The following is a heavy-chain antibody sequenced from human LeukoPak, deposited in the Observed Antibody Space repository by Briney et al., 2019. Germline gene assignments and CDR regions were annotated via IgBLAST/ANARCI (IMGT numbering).Heavy chain of an antibody. D-gene: IGHD1-1*01. CDR2: ISSDGSHK. CDR1: RFTFSACG. J-gene: IGHJ4*02. V-gene: IGHV3-30*18. Sequence: PGRSLRLSCAASRFTFSACGMHWVRQAPGKGLEWVAAISSDGSHKYYADSVKGRFTISRDNSMNTLYLQMNSLRAEDTAVYYCAKGTAVDRQYFENWGQGTLVTVSS. CDR3: AKGTAVDRQYFEN.